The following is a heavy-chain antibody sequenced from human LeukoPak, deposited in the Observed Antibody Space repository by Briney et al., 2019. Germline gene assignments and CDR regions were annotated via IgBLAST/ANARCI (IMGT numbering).Heavy chain of an antibody. CDR3: ARLEVVVVTPGRAAFDI. V-gene: IGHV5-51*01. CDR2: IYAGNSDA. J-gene: IGHJ3*02. CDR1: GYPYTTSW. Sequence: GESLKISCQGFGYPYTTSWIGWVRQLPGKGLEWTASIYAGNSDAKYSPSFQGQVSISADKSISTAYLQWGSLKASDTAMYYCARLEVVVVTPGRAAFDIWGQGTMVTVSS. D-gene: IGHD3-22*01.